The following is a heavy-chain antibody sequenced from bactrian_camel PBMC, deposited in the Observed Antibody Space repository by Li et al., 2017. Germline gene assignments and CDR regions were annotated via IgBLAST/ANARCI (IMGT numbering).Heavy chain of an antibody. J-gene: IGHJ7*01. D-gene: IGHD4*01. CDR2: INSGGGTT. CDR1: GFDFSSYL. V-gene: IGHV3S1*01. Sequence: HVQLMESGGGLVQPGGSLRLSCAASGFDFSSYLMSWVRQAPGKGLEWVSAINSGGGTTYYSDSLEGRFTTSRDNAKNTLYLQLNSLKTEDTAMYYCATEIATMRSGYGMDYWGKGTQVTVS.